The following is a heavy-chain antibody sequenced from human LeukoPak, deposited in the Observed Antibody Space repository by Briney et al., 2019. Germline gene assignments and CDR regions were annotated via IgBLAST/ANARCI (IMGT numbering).Heavy chain of an antibody. V-gene: IGHV4-30-2*01. D-gene: IGHD2-2*01. CDR3: AREHCSSTSCRRRFDY. J-gene: IGHJ4*02. Sequence: PSQTLSLTCTVSGGSLSRGGYDGSWIRHPPGGGLECSGYIYHSGSTYYNPSRKGRVPIFVDRSKKQISLELSPVAARDQAGYYCAREHCSSTSCRRRFDYWGKGTLVTVSS. CDR1: GGSLSRGGYD. CDR2: IYHSGST.